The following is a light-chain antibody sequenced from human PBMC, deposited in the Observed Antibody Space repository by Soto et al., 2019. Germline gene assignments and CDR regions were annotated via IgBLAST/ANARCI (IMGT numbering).Light chain of an antibody. CDR2: GAS. CDR1: QSVSSN. CDR3: QQYNNWPPWT. Sequence: EIVMTQSPATLSVSPRERATLSCRASQSVSSNLAWYQQKPGQAPRLLIYGASTRATGIPARFSGSGSGTEFTLTISSLQSEDVAVYYCQQYNNWPPWTFGQGTKVDIK. V-gene: IGKV3-15*01. J-gene: IGKJ1*01.